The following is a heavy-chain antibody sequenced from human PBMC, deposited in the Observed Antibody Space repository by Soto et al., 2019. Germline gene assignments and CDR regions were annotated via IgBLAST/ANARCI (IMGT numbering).Heavy chain of an antibody. V-gene: IGHV5-10-1*04. CDR2: LAPSDSCT. CDR3: ARLAGSGHYYDTYYYGMEV. Sequence: GESLKISCKGSGYSFTSYCNSWVRQMPGKGLEWMGRLAPSDSCTNYSPSFQGTINNSADKPISTFYQQWSSLKASDTPMYYCARLAGSGHYYDTYYYGMEVWGQGTTVTVSS. D-gene: IGHD3-22*01. CDR1: GYSFTSYC. J-gene: IGHJ6*02.